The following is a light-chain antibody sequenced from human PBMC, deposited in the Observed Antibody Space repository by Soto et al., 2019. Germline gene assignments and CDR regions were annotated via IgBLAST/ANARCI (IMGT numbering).Light chain of an antibody. J-gene: IGKJ1*01. Sequence: DIQMTQSPSTLSGSVGDRVTITCRASQTVSSWLAWYQQKPGKAPKLLIYKASTLKSGVPSRFSGSGSGTEFTLTISSLQPDDGATYDCQHYNSYSEAFGQGTKVDIK. CDR2: KAS. CDR1: QTVSSW. CDR3: QHYNSYSEA. V-gene: IGKV1-5*03.